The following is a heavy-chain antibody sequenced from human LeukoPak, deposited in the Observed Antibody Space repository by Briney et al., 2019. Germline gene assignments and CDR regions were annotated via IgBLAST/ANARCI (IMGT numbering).Heavy chain of an antibody. D-gene: IGHD2-2*01. CDR3: ARHPLVVPAPERSYYFDY. Sequence: ASVTVSCTASGYTFTSYGISWVRQAPGQGLEWMGWISAYNGNTNYAQKLQGRVTMTTDTSTSTAYMELRSLRSDDTAVYYCARHPLVVPAPERSYYFDYWGQGTLVTVSS. V-gene: IGHV1-18*01. CDR2: ISAYNGNT. CDR1: GYTFTSYG. J-gene: IGHJ4*02.